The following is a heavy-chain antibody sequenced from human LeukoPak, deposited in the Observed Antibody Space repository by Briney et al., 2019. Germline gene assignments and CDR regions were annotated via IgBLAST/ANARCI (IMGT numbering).Heavy chain of an antibody. D-gene: IGHD3-16*01. CDR2: ISYSGST. Sequence: SETLSLTCTVSGGSITSHYWSWIRQPPGKGLEWIGYISYSGSTYYNPSLKSRVTISVDTSKNQFSLKLSSVTAADTAVYYCARDRWGYYFDYWGQGTLVTVSS. V-gene: IGHV4-59*11. J-gene: IGHJ4*02. CDR3: ARDRWGYYFDY. CDR1: GGSITSHY.